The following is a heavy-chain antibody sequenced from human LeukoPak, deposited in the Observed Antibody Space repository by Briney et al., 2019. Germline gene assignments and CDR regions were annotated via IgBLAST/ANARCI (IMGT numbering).Heavy chain of an antibody. D-gene: IGHD6-19*01. V-gene: IGHV3-30-3*01. CDR1: GFTFSSYA. Sequence: PGRSLRLSCAASGFTFSSYAMHWVRQAPGKGLEWVAVISYDGSNKYYADSVKGRFTISRDSSKNTLYLQMNSLRAEDTAVYHCAHGEVSGRFDDWGQGTLVTVSA. CDR3: AHGEVSGRFDD. J-gene: IGHJ4*02. CDR2: ISYDGSNK.